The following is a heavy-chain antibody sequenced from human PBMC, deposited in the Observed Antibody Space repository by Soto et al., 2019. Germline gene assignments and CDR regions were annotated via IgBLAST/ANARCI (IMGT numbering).Heavy chain of an antibody. J-gene: IGHJ4*02. CDR2: ISGYSGNA. CDR3: AKRTSGTTWGESDY. CDR1: GYIFSDYG. Sequence: QVQVMQSGAEVKKPGDSVKVSCKTSGYIFSDYGINWVRQAPGQGLEWMGWISGYSGNANLAQKFQGRVTMTTDKSTRTAYMELRMLRSDDTAVYYWAKRTSGTTWGESDYWGQGTLVTVSS. D-gene: IGHD4-17*01. V-gene: IGHV1-18*04.